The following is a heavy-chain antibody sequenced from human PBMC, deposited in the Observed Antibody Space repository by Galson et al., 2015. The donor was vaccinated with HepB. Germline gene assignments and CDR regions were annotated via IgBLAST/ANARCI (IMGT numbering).Heavy chain of an antibody. J-gene: IGHJ4*02. CDR2: INAGNGNT. CDR3: ASLVVRGGYFDY. D-gene: IGHD3-10*01. CDR1: GYTFTSYA. V-gene: IGHV1-3*01. Sequence: SVKVSCEASGYTFTSYAMHWVRQAPGQRLEWVGWINAGNGNTKYSQKFKGRVTITRDTSANTAYMELSSLRSEDTAVYYCASLVVRGGYFDYWGQGTLVTVSS.